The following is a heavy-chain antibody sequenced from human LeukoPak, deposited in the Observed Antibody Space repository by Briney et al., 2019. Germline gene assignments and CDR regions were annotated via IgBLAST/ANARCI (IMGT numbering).Heavy chain of an antibody. CDR2: IYTSGST. V-gene: IGHV4-4*07. CDR1: GGSISSYY. CDR3: ARAPDYYDSSGVLDAFDI. Sequence: SQTLSLTCTVSGGSISSYYWSWIRQPAGKGLEWIGRIYTSGSTNYNPSLKSRVTMSLDTSKNQFSLKLSSVTAADTAVYYCARAPDYYDSSGVLDAFDIWGQGTMVTVSS. D-gene: IGHD3-22*01. J-gene: IGHJ3*02.